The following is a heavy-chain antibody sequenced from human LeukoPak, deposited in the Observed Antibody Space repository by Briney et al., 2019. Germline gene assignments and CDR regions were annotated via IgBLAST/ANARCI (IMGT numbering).Heavy chain of an antibody. D-gene: IGHD6-19*01. V-gene: IGHV4-4*07. CDR3: ARRDISSGWSFDY. CDR2: IHTSGST. Sequence: SETLSLTCAVSGYSLGKNYYWGWIRQPAGKGLEWIGQIHTSGSTNYNPPLKSRVTMSIDTPENQLSLTIRSVTAADTAVYYCARRDISSGWSFDYWGQGTLVTVSS. J-gene: IGHJ4*02. CDR1: GYSLGKNYY.